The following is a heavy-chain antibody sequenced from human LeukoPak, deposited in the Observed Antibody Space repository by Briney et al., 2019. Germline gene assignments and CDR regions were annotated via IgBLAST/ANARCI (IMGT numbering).Heavy chain of an antibody. CDR1: GGSISSSTSY. CDR3: ASSPWATAGYFDY. D-gene: IGHD2-21*02. CDR2: IYYTGRT. Sequence: SETLSLTCTVSGGSISSSTSYWGWIRQPPGKGLEWIGTIYYTGRTYYNPSLKSRLTISVDTSKNQFSLRLSSVTAADTAVYYCASSPWATAGYFDYWGQGTLVTVSS. V-gene: IGHV4-39*01. J-gene: IGHJ4*02.